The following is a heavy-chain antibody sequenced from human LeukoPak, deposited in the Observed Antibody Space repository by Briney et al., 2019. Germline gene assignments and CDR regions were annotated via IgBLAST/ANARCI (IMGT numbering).Heavy chain of an antibody. J-gene: IGHJ4*02. D-gene: IGHD7-27*01. CDR1: GFTFSSYT. CDR2: ITTSDGDT. CDR3: AKDGGLWVSAHWGDS. Sequence: GGSLRLSCAASGFTFSSYTMSWVRQAPGKGLEWVSTITTSDGDTYYADSVKGRFTVSRDNSKNTLFLQMNSLRAEDTAVYYCAKDGGLWVSAHWGDSWGRGTLVTVSS. V-gene: IGHV3-23*01.